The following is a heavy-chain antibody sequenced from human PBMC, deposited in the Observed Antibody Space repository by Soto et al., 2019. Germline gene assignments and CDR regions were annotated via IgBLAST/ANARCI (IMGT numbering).Heavy chain of an antibody. D-gene: IGHD6-19*01. CDR3: AKTPGGVAGIADY. CDR1: GLSFSGYY. J-gene: IGHJ4*02. Sequence: PSETLSLTCAVYGLSFSGYYWSWIRQPPGKGLEWIGEINHSGSTNYNPSLKSRVTISVDTSKNQFSLKLSSVTAADTAVYCCAKTPGGVAGIADYWGQGTLVTVSS. CDR2: INHSGST. V-gene: IGHV4-34*01.